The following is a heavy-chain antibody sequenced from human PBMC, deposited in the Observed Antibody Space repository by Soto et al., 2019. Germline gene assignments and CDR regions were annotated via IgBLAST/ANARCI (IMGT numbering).Heavy chain of an antibody. CDR3: ARDDVDIVATIEYYYGMDV. D-gene: IGHD5-12*01. CDR1: GFTFSSYA. J-gene: IGHJ6*02. Sequence: QVQLVESGGGVVQPGRSLRLSCAASGFTFSSYAMHWVRQAPGKGLEWVAVISYDGSNKYYADSVKGRFTISRDNSKNTLYLQMNSLRAEDTAVSYCARDDVDIVATIEYYYGMDVWGQGTTVTVSS. CDR2: ISYDGSNK. V-gene: IGHV3-30-3*01.